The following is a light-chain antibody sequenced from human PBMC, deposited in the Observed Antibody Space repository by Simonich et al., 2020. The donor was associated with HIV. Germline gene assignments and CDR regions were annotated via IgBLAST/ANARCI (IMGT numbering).Light chain of an antibody. Sequence: QSALTQPASVSGSPGQSITISCTGTSSDVGGYNYFSWYQQHPGKAPKLMIYDVSNPPSGVSNRFSGSIDSSSNSASLTISGLKTEDEADYYCQSYDGSNQVFGGGTKLTVL. J-gene: IGLJ3*02. CDR2: DVS. V-gene: IGLV2-14*03. CDR1: SSDVGGYNY. CDR3: QSYDGSNQV.